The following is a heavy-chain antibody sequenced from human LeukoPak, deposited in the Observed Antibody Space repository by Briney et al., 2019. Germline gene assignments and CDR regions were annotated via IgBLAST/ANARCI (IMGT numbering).Heavy chain of an antibody. Sequence: GGSLRLSCAASGFTFSSYAMYWVRRTPGKGLEYVSVISGNGVSTHYATSVKGRFTISRDNSKNTLYLQMGSLRAEDMAVYYCAKWEPPGEEYYGGNDEGNFDYWGQGTLVTVSS. CDR2: ISGNGVST. J-gene: IGHJ4*02. D-gene: IGHD4-23*01. V-gene: IGHV3-64*01. CDR1: GFTFSSYA. CDR3: AKWEPPGEEYYGGNDEGNFDY.